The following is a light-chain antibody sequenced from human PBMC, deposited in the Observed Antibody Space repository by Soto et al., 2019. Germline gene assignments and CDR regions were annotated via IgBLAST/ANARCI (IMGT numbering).Light chain of an antibody. CDR1: QVIDNS. CDR2: GAF. J-gene: IGKJ4*02. Sequence: IQLTQSPSSLSASLGDRVTITCRASQVIDNSLVWHQQKPGKAPKLLIHGAFTLQGGVPSRFSGSGNGMYFTLTIRSLQPEDFGTYDCQYLTSYRRTSGGGPKVDIK. CDR3: QYLTSYRRT. V-gene: IGKV1-9*01.